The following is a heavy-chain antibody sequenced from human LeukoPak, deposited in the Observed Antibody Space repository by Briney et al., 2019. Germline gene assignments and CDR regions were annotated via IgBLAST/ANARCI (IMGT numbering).Heavy chain of an antibody. D-gene: IGHD2-8*02. Sequence: PGGSLRLSCVASGFTYANYAMNWVRQAPGKRLEWVASITGTGGRGGIYYAYSVKGRFTISRDNSKNTLFLQMSSLRAEDTAVYHCAKGDRGHCTGVKCYPFDYWGQGTVVTVSS. CDR3: AKGDRGHCTGVKCYPFDY. V-gene: IGHV3-23*01. CDR2: ITGTGGRGGI. J-gene: IGHJ4*02. CDR1: GFTYANYA.